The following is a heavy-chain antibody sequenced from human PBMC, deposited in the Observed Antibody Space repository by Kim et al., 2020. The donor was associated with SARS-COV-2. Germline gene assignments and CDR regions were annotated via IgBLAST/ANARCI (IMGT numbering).Heavy chain of an antibody. CDR1: GYTFTSYG. CDR2: ISAYNGNT. J-gene: IGHJ3*02. D-gene: IGHD3-22*01. CDR3: AREGWDEYYDSSGYYRYDAFDI. V-gene: IGHV1-18*01. Sequence: ASVKVSCKASGYTFTSYGISWVRQAPGQGLEWMGWISAYNGNTNYAQKLQGRVTMTTDTSTSTAYMELRSLRSDDTAVYYCAREGWDEYYDSSGYYRYDAFDIWGQGTMVTVSS.